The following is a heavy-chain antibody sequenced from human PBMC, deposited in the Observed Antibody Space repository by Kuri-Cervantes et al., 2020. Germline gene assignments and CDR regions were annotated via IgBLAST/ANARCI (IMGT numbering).Heavy chain of an antibody. CDR2: ISWKSGNI. Sequence: SLKISCAASGFTFDDYAIHWVRQAPGKGLEWVSGISWKSGNIVYAESVKGRFTISRDNAKNSLYLQMNSLRAEDTAVYYCAKGVGIAVVIRFDYWGQGTLVTVSS. J-gene: IGHJ4*02. CDR3: AKGVGIAVVIRFDY. D-gene: IGHD6-19*01. CDR1: GFTFDDYA. V-gene: IGHV3-9*01.